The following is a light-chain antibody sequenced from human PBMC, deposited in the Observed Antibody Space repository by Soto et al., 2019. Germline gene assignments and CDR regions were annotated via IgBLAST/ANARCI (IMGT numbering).Light chain of an antibody. V-gene: IGKV1-5*03. CDR3: QEYNNYWT. CDR2: TAS. J-gene: IGKJ1*01. Sequence: DIQMTQSPSTLSASVGDRVTITCRASQSISNWLAWYQQKPGTAPKLRIYTASRLESGGPTRFCGSGCVTDFTLSINTLQTDECATYDGQEYNNYWTFGQGTKVE. CDR1: QSISNW.